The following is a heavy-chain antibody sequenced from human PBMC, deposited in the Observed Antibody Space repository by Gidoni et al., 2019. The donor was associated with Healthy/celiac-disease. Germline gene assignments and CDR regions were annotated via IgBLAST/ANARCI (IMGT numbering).Heavy chain of an antibody. CDR3: ARSRDSGYVGDYYYYMDV. Sequence: QLQLAQSGAEVTKPGSSVTVSCKASGGTFCSYAISWGRQAPGQGLEWMGRIIPSLGIANYAQKFQDRVTITADKSTSTAYMKLSSLRSKDTAVYYCARSRDSGYVGDYYYYMDVWGKGTTVTVSS. CDR2: IIPSLGIA. J-gene: IGHJ6*03. V-gene: IGHV1-69*04. CDR1: GGTFCSYA. D-gene: IGHD5-12*01.